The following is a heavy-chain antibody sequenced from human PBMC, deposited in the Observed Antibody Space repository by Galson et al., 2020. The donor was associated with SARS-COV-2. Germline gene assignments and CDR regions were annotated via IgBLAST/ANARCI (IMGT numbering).Heavy chain of an antibody. CDR3: ARESWGSLDP. CDR2: IKNGGDTI. Sequence: GGSLRLSGAASGFIFSDAHMTWIRQAPGKGLEWISYIKNGGDTIYYADSVKGRFTMSRDNANNLLYLQMNSLRVEETAMYYCARESWGSLDPWGQGTLVTVST. V-gene: IGHV3-11*01. CDR1: GFIFSDAH. J-gene: IGHJ5*02. D-gene: IGHD3-16*01.